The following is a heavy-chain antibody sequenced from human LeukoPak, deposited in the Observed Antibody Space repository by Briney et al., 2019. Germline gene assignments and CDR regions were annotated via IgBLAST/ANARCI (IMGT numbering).Heavy chain of an antibody. Sequence: ASVKVSCKASGYTFTSYYMHWVRQAPGQGLEWMGLINPSGSSTSYAQKFQGRLTLTRDMSTSTDYMELSSLRSEDTAVYYCARDNSVGDTAWWFDPWGQGTLVTVSS. CDR3: ARDNSVGDTAWWFDP. D-gene: IGHD1-26*01. J-gene: IGHJ5*02. CDR1: GYTFTSYY. V-gene: IGHV1-46*01. CDR2: INPSGSST.